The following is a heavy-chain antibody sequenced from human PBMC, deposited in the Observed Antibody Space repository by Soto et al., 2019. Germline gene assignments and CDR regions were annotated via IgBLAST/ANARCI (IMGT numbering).Heavy chain of an antibody. V-gene: IGHV3-11*01. Sequence: PGGSLRLSCAASGFTFSDYYMSWIRQAPGKGLEWVSYISSSGSTIYYADSVKGRFTISRDNAKNSLYLQMNSLRAEDTAVYYCASGYCSSTSCYDYWGQGTLVTVSS. D-gene: IGHD2-2*03. CDR3: ASGYCSSTSCYDY. J-gene: IGHJ4*02. CDR1: GFTFSDYY. CDR2: ISSSGSTI.